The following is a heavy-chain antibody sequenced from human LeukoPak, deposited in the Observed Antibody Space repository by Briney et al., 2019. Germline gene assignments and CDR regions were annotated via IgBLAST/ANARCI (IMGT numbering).Heavy chain of an antibody. V-gene: IGHV4-39*02. CDR3: ARDFWSGYSLDWFDP. CDR2: IYYSGST. J-gene: IGHJ5*02. CDR1: GGSLSSSSYY. D-gene: IGHD3-3*01. Sequence: SETLSLTCTVSGGSLSSSSYYWGWIRQPPGKGLEWIGSIYYSGSTYYNPSLKSRVTISVDTSKNQFSLKLSSVTAADTAVYYCARDFWSGYSLDWFDPWGQGTLVTVSS.